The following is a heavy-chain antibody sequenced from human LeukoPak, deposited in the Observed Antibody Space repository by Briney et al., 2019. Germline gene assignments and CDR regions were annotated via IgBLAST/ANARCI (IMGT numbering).Heavy chain of an antibody. V-gene: IGHV3-23*01. Sequence: GGSLRLSCAASGFTFSSYAMNWVRQAPGKGLEWVSGISGNGDGIYYGDSVKGRFTISRDNSKSTLYLQMNSLRAEDTAVYYCAKDRLGLRTFNDYWGQGTLVTVSP. CDR3: AKDRLGLRTFNDY. J-gene: IGHJ4*02. CDR1: GFTFSSYA. CDR2: ISGNGDGI. D-gene: IGHD3-3*01.